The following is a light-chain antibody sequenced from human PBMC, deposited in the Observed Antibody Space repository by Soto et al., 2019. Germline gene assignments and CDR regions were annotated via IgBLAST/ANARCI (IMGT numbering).Light chain of an antibody. CDR3: SSYTSSSILYV. Sequence: QSALTQPASVSGSPGQSITISCTGISSDVGGYNYVSWYQQHPGKAPKLMIYEVSNRPSGVSNRFSGSKSGNTASLTISGLQAEDEADYYCSSYTSSSILYVFGTGTKVTVL. J-gene: IGLJ1*01. CDR1: SSDVGGYNY. V-gene: IGLV2-14*01. CDR2: EVS.